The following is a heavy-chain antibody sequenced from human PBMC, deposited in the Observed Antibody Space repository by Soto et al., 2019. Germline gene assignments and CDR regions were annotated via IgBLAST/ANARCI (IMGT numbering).Heavy chain of an antibody. D-gene: IGHD6-19*01. J-gene: IGHJ4*02. CDR3: ASGGPWDSSGWSY. Sequence: QVQLQQWGAGLLKPSETLSLTCAVYGGSFSGYYWSWIRQPPGKGLEWIGDINHSGSTNYNPSLKSRVTISVDTSKNQFSLKLNSVTAADTAVYYCASGGPWDSSGWSYWGQGTLVTVSS. CDR1: GGSFSGYY. V-gene: IGHV4-34*01. CDR2: INHSGST.